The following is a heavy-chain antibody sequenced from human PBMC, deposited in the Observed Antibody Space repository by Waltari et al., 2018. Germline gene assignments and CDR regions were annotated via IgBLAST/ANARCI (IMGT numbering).Heavy chain of an antibody. J-gene: IGHJ3*02. CDR3: AKATTVKEDAFDI. Sequence: EVQLVESGGGLVQPGGSLRLSCAASGFTFGSYALSWVRPAPGKGREWVSAISGSGGSTYYADSVKGRFTISRDNSKNTLYLQMNSLRAEDTAVYYCAKATTVKEDAFDIWGQGTMVTVSS. D-gene: IGHD4-17*01. V-gene: IGHV3-23*04. CDR2: ISGSGGST. CDR1: GFTFGSYA.